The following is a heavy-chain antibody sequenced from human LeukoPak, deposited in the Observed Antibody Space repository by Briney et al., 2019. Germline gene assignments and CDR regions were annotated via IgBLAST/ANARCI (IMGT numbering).Heavy chain of an antibody. CDR3: ARDYGSESYYYDY. CDR1: GFTFSSYA. V-gene: IGHV3-23*01. CDR2: ISGSGGST. J-gene: IGHJ4*02. D-gene: IGHD3-10*01. Sequence: GGSLRLSCAASGFTFSSYAMSWVRQAPGKGLEWVSAISGSGGSTYYADSVKGRFTISRDNSKNTLYLQMNSLRAEDTAVYSCARDYGSESYYYDYWGQGTLVTVSS.